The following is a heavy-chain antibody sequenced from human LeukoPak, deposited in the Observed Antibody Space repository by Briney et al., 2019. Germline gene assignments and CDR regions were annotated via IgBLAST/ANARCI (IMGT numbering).Heavy chain of an antibody. CDR1: GGSISNYY. Sequence: SETLSLTCTVSGGSISNYYWSWIRQPPGKGLEWIGYIFYSGSANYNPSLESRVTISVDTSKNQFSLNLNSVTAADTAVYYCARDLGTGWYTYWGQGTLVTVSS. CDR2: IFYSGSA. CDR3: ARDLGTGWYTY. D-gene: IGHD6-19*01. J-gene: IGHJ4*02. V-gene: IGHV4-59*01.